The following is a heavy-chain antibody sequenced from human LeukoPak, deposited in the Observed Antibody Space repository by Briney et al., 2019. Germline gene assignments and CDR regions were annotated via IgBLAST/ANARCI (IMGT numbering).Heavy chain of an antibody. CDR3: AMTGGAYSYMDV. V-gene: IGHV4-39*01. CDR1: GGSISSSSYY. J-gene: IGHJ6*03. D-gene: IGHD4/OR15-4a*01. Sequence: SETLFLTCTVSGGSISSSSYYWGWIRQPPGKGLEWIGIIYYSGSTYYNPSLNSRVTISVDTSKNQFSLKLSSVTAADTAVYYCAMTGGAYSYMDVWGKGTTVTVSS. CDR2: IYYSGST.